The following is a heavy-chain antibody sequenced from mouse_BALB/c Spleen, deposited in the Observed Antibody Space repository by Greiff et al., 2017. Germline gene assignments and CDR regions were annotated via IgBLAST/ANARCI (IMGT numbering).Heavy chain of an antibody. Sequence: VKLMESGPGLVAPSQSLSITCTVSGFSLTGYGVNWVRQPPGKGLEWLGMIWGDGSTDYNSALKSRLSISKDNSKSQVFLKMNSLQTDDTARYYCARGGISLLRLHYAMDYWGQGTSVTVSS. J-gene: IGHJ4*01. V-gene: IGHV2-6-7*01. CDR1: GFSLTGYG. D-gene: IGHD1-2*01. CDR2: IWGDGST. CDR3: ARGGISLLRLHYAMDY.